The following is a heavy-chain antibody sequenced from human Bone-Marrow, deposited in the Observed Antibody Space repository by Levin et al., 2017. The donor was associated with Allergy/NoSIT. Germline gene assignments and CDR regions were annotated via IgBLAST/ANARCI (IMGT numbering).Heavy chain of an antibody. D-gene: IGHD3-10*01. CDR2: ISYGGST. CDR1: GDSISNYY. V-gene: IGHV4-59*01. CDR3: VRVFGSDFSNWLDP. J-gene: IGHJ5*02. Sequence: NPSETLSLTCTVSGDSISNYYWTWIRQPPGKGLEWIGYISYGGSTNYNPSLKSRVTLSVHTSKNQFSLRLTSVTAADTAVYYCVRVFGSDFSNWLDPWGQGTLVTVSS.